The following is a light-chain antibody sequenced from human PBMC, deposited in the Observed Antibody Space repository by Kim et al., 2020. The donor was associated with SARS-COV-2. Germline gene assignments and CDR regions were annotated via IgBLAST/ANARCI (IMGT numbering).Light chain of an antibody. CDR1: TGAVTSGYY. J-gene: IGLJ3*02. Sequence: QAVVTQEPSLTVSPGGTVTLTCASSTGAVTSGYYPNWFQQKPGQPPTTLIYSTNKTSSWIPARFSGSLLGGKAALTLSGVQPEDEAEYFCLLYSGGVWVFGGGTKLTVL. CDR2: STN. CDR3: LLYSGGVWV. V-gene: IGLV7-43*01.